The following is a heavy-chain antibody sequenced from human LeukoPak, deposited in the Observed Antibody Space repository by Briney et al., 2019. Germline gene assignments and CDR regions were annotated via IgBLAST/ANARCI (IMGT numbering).Heavy chain of an antibody. CDR2: ISGSGGST. CDR3: AKVGCSSTSCPTSY. Sequence: GGSLRLSCAASGFTFSCYAMSWVRQAPGKGLEWVSAISGSGGSTYYADSVKGRFTISRDNSKNTLYLQMNSLRAEDTAVYYCAKVGCSSTSCPTSYWGQGTLVTVSS. CDR1: GFTFSCYA. J-gene: IGHJ4*02. D-gene: IGHD2-2*01. V-gene: IGHV3-23*01.